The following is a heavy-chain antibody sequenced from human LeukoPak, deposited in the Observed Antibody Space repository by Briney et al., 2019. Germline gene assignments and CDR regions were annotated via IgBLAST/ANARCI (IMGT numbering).Heavy chain of an antibody. V-gene: IGHV3-23*01. CDR2: VANSGVDT. CDR1: GFTFTTYA. D-gene: IGHD4-23*01. CDR3: AKSHSVAQRGYFDY. Sequence: GGSLSLSCAASGFTFTTYAMSWVLQAPGKGLEWVSTVANSGVDTYYADSVRGRFTISRDNSRNTVYLQINSLRAEDTAVYYCAKSHSVAQRGYFDYWGQGTLVTVSS. J-gene: IGHJ4*02.